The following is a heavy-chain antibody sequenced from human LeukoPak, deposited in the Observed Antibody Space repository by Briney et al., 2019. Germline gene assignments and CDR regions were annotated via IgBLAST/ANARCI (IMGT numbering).Heavy chain of an antibody. CDR3: ARTYYDYVWGSYRTPAGFDY. CDR1: GYSFTSYW. Sequence: GESLKISCKGSGYSFTSYWIGWVRQMPGKGLEWMGIIYPGDSDTRYSPSFQGQVTISADKSISTAYLQWSSLKASDTTMYYCARTYYDYVWGSYRTPAGFDYWGQGTLVTVSS. V-gene: IGHV5-51*01. CDR2: IYPGDSDT. D-gene: IGHD3-16*02. J-gene: IGHJ4*02.